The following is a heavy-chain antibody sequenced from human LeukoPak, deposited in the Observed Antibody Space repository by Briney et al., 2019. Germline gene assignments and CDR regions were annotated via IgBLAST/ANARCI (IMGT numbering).Heavy chain of an antibody. D-gene: IGHD3-22*01. Sequence: ASVKVSCKASGYTFTGYYMHWVRQAPGQGLEWMGWINPNSGSTNYAQKFQGRVTMTRDTSISTAYMELSRLRSDDTAAYYCARAENYDSSGSQDYWGQGTLVTVSS. CDR1: GYTFTGYY. CDR3: ARAENYDSSGSQDY. J-gene: IGHJ4*02. CDR2: INPNSGST. V-gene: IGHV1-2*02.